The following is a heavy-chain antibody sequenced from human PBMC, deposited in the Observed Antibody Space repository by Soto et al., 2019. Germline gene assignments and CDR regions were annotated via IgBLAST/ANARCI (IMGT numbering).Heavy chain of an antibody. CDR3: ARPYCSSTSCYSRGAFDI. CDR1: GGSFSGYY. D-gene: IGHD2-2*02. Sequence: QVQLQQWGAGLLKPSETLSLTCAVYGGSFSGYYWSWIRQPPGKGLEWIGEINHSGSTNYNPSLKSLVTISVDTSKNQFSLKLSSVTAADTAVYYCARPYCSSTSCYSRGAFDIWGQGTMVTVSS. J-gene: IGHJ3*02. V-gene: IGHV4-34*01. CDR2: INHSGST.